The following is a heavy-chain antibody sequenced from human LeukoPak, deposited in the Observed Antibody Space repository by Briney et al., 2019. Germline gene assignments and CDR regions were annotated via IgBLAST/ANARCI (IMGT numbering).Heavy chain of an antibody. Sequence: PSETLSLTCAVYGGSFSGYYWSWIRQPPGKGLEWIGEINHSGSTNYNPSLKSRVTISVDTSKNQFSLKLSSVTAADTAVYYCARGLGILEWLLSDYYYGMDGWGQGTTVTVSS. V-gene: IGHV4-34*01. CDR1: GGSFSGYY. D-gene: IGHD3-3*01. CDR2: INHSGST. CDR3: ARGLGILEWLLSDYYYGMDG. J-gene: IGHJ6*02.